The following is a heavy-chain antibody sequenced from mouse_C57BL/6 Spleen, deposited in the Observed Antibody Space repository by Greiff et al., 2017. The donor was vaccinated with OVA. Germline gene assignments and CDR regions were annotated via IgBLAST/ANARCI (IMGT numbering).Heavy chain of an antibody. CDR1: GYAFSSYW. CDR2: IYPGDGDT. D-gene: IGHD1-1*01. Sequence: VMLVESGAELVKPGASVKISCKASGYAFSSYWMNWVKQRPGKGLEWIGQIYPGDGDTNYNGKFKGKATLTADKSSSTAYMQLSSLTSEDSAVYFCARSVITTEWGYWGQGTTLTVSS. J-gene: IGHJ2*01. V-gene: IGHV1-80*01. CDR3: ARSVITTEWGY.